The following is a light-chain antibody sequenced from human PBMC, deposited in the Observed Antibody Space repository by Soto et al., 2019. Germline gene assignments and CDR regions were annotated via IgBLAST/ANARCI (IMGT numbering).Light chain of an antibody. CDR2: DAS. J-gene: IGKJ1*01. Sequence: DIQMAQSPSTLSASVGGRVTITCRASQSIRRRLAWYQQKPGKAPNLLIYDASSLESGVPSRFSGGGSGTEFTLTISSLQPEDFATYYCQQYNTYPRTFGQGTKVELK. V-gene: IGKV1-5*01. CDR3: QQYNTYPRT. CDR1: QSIRRR.